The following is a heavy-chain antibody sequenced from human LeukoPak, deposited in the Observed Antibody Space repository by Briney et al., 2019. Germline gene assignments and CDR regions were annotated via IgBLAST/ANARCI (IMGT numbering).Heavy chain of an antibody. Sequence: GGSLRLSCAASGFTFSSYSMNWVRQAPGKGLEWVSSISSSSSYIYYADSVKGRFTISRDNAKNSLYLQMNSLRAEDTAVYYCARVAVVGVSFAFDIWGQGTLVTVSS. J-gene: IGHJ4*02. D-gene: IGHD2-15*01. CDR3: ARVAVVGVSFAFDI. CDR2: ISSSSSYI. V-gene: IGHV3-21*01. CDR1: GFTFSSYS.